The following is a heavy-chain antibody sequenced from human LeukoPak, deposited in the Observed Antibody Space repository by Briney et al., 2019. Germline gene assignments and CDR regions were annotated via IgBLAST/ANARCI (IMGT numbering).Heavy chain of an antibody. D-gene: IGHD2-2*01. Sequence: SQTLSLTCTVSGGSISSGGYYWSWIRQHPGKGLEWIGYIYYSGSTYYNPSLKSRVTISADTSKNQFSLKLSSVTAADTAVYYCARGGAVVPAAPIHSTYYYYYYMDVWGKGTTVTVSS. CDR1: GGSISSGGYY. CDR3: ARGGAVVPAAPIHSTYYYYYYMDV. CDR2: IYYSGST. V-gene: IGHV4-31*03. J-gene: IGHJ6*03.